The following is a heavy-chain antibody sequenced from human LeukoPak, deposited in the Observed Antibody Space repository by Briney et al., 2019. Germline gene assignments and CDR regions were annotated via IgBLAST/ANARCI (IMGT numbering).Heavy chain of an antibody. Sequence: ASVKVSCKASGYTFTSYGISWVRQAPGQGLEWMGWISVYNGNTNYAQKLQGRVTMTTDTSTSTAYMELRSLRSDDTAVYYCARGGDSGYYKPPLAFDIWGQGTMVTVSS. D-gene: IGHD3-22*01. CDR3: ARGGDSGYYKPPLAFDI. J-gene: IGHJ3*02. CDR1: GYTFTSYG. CDR2: ISVYNGNT. V-gene: IGHV1-18*01.